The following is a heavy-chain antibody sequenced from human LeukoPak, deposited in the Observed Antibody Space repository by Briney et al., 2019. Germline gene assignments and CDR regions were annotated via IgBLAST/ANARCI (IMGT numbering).Heavy chain of an antibody. J-gene: IGHJ4*02. Sequence: SETLSLTCAVYGGSFSGYYWSWIRQPPGKGLEWIGEINHSGSTNYNPSLKSRVTISVDTSKNQFSLKLSSVTAADTAVHYCARGKAGYSSGWSYWGQGTLVTVSS. D-gene: IGHD6-19*01. CDR3: ARGKAGYSSGWSY. CDR1: GGSFSGYY. V-gene: IGHV4-34*01. CDR2: INHSGST.